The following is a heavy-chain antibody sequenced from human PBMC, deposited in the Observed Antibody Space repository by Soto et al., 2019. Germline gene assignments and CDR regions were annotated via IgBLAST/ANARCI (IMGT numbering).Heavy chain of an antibody. CDR2: INHSGST. CDR1: GGSFSCYY. J-gene: IGHJ3*02. CDR3: ASLSQPPYRGVQLDAFAI. D-gene: IGHD3-16*02. V-gene: IGHV4-34*01. Sequence: SETLSLTWAGYGGSFSCYYWSWIRQPPGKGLEWIAEINHSGSTNYNPSFKSRVTISVDASRNKFSLRLSSVTAADTAVYYCASLSQPPYRGVQLDAFAIWGQGTMGT.